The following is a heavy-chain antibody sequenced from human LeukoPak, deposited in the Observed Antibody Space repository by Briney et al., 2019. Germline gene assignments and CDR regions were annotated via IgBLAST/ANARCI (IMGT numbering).Heavy chain of an antibody. V-gene: IGHV4-34*01. CDR1: GGSFSGYY. CDR3: ARANREVRGVIISWYYGMDV. J-gene: IGHJ6*02. CDR2: INHSGIT. D-gene: IGHD3-10*01. Sequence: SETLSLTCAVYGGSFSGYYWSWIRQPPGKGLEWIGEINHSGITNYNPSLKRRVTISVDTSKSQFSLKLSSVTAADTAVYYCARANREVRGVIISWYYGMDVWGQGTTVTVSS.